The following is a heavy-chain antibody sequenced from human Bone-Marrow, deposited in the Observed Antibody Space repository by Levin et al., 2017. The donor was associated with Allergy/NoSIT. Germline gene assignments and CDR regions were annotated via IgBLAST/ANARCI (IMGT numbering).Heavy chain of an antibody. J-gene: IGHJ5*02. D-gene: IGHD2-2*02. CDR1: GFSLSTSGVG. Sequence: KTSETLSLTCTFSGFSLSTSGVGVGWIRQPPGKALEWLALIYWDDDKRYSPSLKSRLTITKDTSKNQVVLTMTNMDPVDTATYYCAHSRYCSSTSCYTRGDNWFDPWGQGTLVTVSS. V-gene: IGHV2-5*02. CDR2: IYWDDDK. CDR3: AHSRYCSSTSCYTRGDNWFDP.